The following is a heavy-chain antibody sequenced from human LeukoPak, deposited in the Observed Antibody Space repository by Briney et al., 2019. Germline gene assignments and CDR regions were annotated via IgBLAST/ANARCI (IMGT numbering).Heavy chain of an antibody. V-gene: IGHV3-74*01. CDR3: ARGHLPTPRSAMDV. D-gene: IGHD3-3*02. Sequence: GGSLRLSCTASGFTFSSYWVHWVRQAPGKGLVWVLRINSDESITTYADSVNGRFTISRDNAKNTLYLQMKSLRAEDTAVYYCARGHLPTPRSAMDVWGQGTTVTVSS. CDR2: INSDESIT. CDR1: GFTFSSYW. J-gene: IGHJ6*02.